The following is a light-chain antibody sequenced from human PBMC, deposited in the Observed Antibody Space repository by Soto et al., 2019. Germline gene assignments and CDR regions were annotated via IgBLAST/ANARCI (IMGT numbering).Light chain of an antibody. CDR1: QSVSSN. Sequence: EIVMTQSPATLSVSXGERATLSCRASQSVSSNLAWYQQKPGQTPKLLIYVASTRATGIPARFSGSGSGTEFTLTISSLQSEDFAVYYCQQYNVWPLTFGGGTKVEFK. V-gene: IGKV3-15*01. CDR2: VAS. J-gene: IGKJ4*01. CDR3: QQYNVWPLT.